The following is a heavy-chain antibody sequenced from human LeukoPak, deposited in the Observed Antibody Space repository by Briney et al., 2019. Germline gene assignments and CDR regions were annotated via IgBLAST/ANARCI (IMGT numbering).Heavy chain of an antibody. CDR1: GFTFSDYY. CDR3: ARGGKSITMVRGATYDY. Sequence: GGSLRLSCAASGFTFSDYYMKWVRQAPGKGLEWVSSISSSSTIYYADSVRGRFTISRDKAQNSLYLQMNSLRAEDTAVYYCARGGKSITMVRGATYDYWGQGTLVTVSS. J-gene: IGHJ4*02. V-gene: IGHV3-69-1*01. CDR2: ISSSSTI. D-gene: IGHD3-10*01.